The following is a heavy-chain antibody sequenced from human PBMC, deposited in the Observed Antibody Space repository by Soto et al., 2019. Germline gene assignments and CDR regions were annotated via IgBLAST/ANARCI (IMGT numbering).Heavy chain of an antibody. D-gene: IGHD3-10*02. J-gene: IGHJ4*02. V-gene: IGHV4-31*03. CDR2: IYYIGST. Sequence: QVQLQESGPGLVKPSQTLSLTCTVSGGSISSGGYYWSWIRQHPGKGLEWIGYIYYIGSTYYNPSLKSRVTISLDTSKNQFSRKLSSVTAADTAVYYCARDVYGDDNYFDYWVQGTLVTVSS. CDR3: ARDVYGDDNYFDY. CDR1: GGSISSGGYY.